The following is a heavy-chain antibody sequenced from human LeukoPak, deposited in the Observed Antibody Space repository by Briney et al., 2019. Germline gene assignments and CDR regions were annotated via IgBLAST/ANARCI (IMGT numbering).Heavy chain of an antibody. Sequence: SQTLSLTCAISGDSVSSNSAAWNWIRQSRSRGLEWLGRTYYRSKWYNDYAVSVKSRITINPDTSKNQFSLQLNSVTPEDTAVYYCARAPYPKSYYYGSGSYYYYFDYWGQGTLVTVSS. CDR2: TYYRSKWYN. CDR1: GDSVSSNSAA. D-gene: IGHD3-10*01. V-gene: IGHV6-1*01. J-gene: IGHJ4*02. CDR3: ARAPYPKSYYYGSGSYYYYFDY.